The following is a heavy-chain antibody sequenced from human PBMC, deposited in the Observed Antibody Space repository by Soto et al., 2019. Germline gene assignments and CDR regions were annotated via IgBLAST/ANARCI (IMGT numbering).Heavy chain of an antibody. CDR1: GGSISSSSYT. J-gene: IGHJ6*02. V-gene: IGHV4-39*07. CDR2: IYYSGTT. Sequence: SETLSLTCTVSGGSISSSSYTWGWTRQPPGKGLEWIESIYYSGTTYYNPSLKSRVTISVDTSKNQFSLILRSVTAADTAVYYCASSIAVAGPDYYGMDVWGQGTTVTVSS. CDR3: ASSIAVAGPDYYGMDV. D-gene: IGHD6-19*01.